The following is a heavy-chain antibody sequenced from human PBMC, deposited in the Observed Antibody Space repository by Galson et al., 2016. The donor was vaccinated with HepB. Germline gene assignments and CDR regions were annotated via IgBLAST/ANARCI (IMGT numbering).Heavy chain of an antibody. J-gene: IGHJ5*02. CDR3: ARDRTPLVRFDP. V-gene: IGHV3-21*01. CDR2: ISGDSLYI. Sequence: SLRLSCAVSGFPASGFTFRSAPMNWLRQAPGKGPEWVSSISGDSLYIYYRNSVKGRFTISRDNDKNAVYLQMNNLRAEDTALYYCARDRTPLVRFDPWGQGTLVTVSS. CDR1: GFTFRSAP. D-gene: IGHD5-18*01.